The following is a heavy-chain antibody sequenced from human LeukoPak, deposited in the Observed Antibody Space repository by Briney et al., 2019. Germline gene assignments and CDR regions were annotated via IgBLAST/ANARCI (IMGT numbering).Heavy chain of an antibody. CDR3: ATSIPVAVRYGMDV. J-gene: IGHJ6*02. D-gene: IGHD6-19*01. CDR1: GYTFTSYG. CDR2: ISAYNGNT. V-gene: IGHV1-18*01. Sequence: ASVKVSCKASGYTFTSYGISWVRQAPGQGLEWMGWISAYNGNTNYAQKLQGRVTMTTDTSTSTAYMELRSLRSDDTAVYYCATSIPVAVRYGMDVWGQGTTVTVSS.